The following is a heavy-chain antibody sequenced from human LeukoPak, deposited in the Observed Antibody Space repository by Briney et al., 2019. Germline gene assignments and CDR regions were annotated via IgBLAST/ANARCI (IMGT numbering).Heavy chain of an antibody. J-gene: IGHJ4*02. CDR2: IYYSGST. CDR1: GGSISNYY. Sequence: PSETLSLTCTVSGGSISNYYWCWIRQPPGKGLEWIGYIYYSGSTNSNPSLKSRVTISLDTPKNQFSLKLSSVTAANTAVYYCARAGQFISARPITFDYWGQGSLVTVSS. CDR3: ARAGQFISARPITFDY. D-gene: IGHD6-6*01. V-gene: IGHV4-59*01.